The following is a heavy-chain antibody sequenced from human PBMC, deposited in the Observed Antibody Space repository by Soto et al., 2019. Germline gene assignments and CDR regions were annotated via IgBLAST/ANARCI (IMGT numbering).Heavy chain of an antibody. V-gene: IGHV4-30-4*01. Sequence: KASETLSLTCSVSGDYIHVGGYYWTWIRQRPGKGLEWMGYIYYTGKTYYNPSLESRLTMSVDRSKNQFSLRLTSVTAADMAVYFCGRDLTSNANCIDPWGQGTLVTVSS. D-gene: IGHD2-2*01. CDR1: GDYIHVGGYY. CDR2: IYYTGKT. J-gene: IGHJ5*02. CDR3: GRDLTSNANCIDP.